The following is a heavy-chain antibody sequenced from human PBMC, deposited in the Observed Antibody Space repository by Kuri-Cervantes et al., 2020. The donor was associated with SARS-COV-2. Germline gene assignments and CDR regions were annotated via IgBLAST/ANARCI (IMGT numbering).Heavy chain of an antibody. CDR1: GGTFSSYT. J-gene: IGHJ4*02. Sequence: SVKVSCKASGGTFSSYTISWVRQAPGQGLEWMGRIIPILGIANYAQEFQGRVTITADKSTSTAYMELSSLRAEDTAVYYCARKGGVYSSSCPDYWGQGTLVTVSS. CDR2: IIPILGIA. CDR3: ARKGGVYSSSCPDY. D-gene: IGHD6-13*01. V-gene: IGHV1-69*02.